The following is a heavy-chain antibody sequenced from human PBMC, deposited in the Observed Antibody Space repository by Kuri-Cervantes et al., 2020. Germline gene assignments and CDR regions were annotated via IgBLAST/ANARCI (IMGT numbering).Heavy chain of an antibody. CDR2: ISGYNGDT. Sequence: ASVKVSCKTSGYTFTNYGVSWVRQAPGQGLEWMGWISGYNGDTNHLQNLQGRVTMTTETSTSTAYMELRSLRSDDTAVYYCARDSDYYGSGSYYPFGYYYYYMDVWGKGTTVTVSS. J-gene: IGHJ6*03. CDR3: ARDSDYYGSGSYYPFGYYYYYMDV. V-gene: IGHV1-18*01. D-gene: IGHD3-10*01. CDR1: GYTFTNYG.